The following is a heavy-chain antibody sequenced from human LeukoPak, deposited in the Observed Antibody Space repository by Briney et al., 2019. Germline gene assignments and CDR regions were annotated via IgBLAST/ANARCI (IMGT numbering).Heavy chain of an antibody. J-gene: IGHJ3*02. CDR1: GGSISSYY. CDR2: IYYSGST. D-gene: IGHD6-13*01. CDR3: ARHYGAAAGAFDI. V-gene: IGHV4-59*08. Sequence: SETLSLTCTVSGGSISSYYWSWIRQPPGKGLEWIGYIYYSGSTNYNPSLKSRVTISVDTSKNQFSLKLSSVTAADTAVYYCARHYGAAAGAFDIWGQGTMVTVSS.